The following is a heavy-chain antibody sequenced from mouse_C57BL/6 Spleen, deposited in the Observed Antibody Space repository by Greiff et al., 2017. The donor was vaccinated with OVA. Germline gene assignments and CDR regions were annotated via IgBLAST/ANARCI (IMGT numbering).Heavy chain of an antibody. J-gene: IGHJ3*01. V-gene: IGHV1-69*01. D-gene: IGHD1-1*01. CDR1: GYTFTSYW. Sequence: VKLQQPGAELVMPGASVKLSCKASGYTFTSYWMHWVKQRPGQGLEWIGEIDPSDSYTNYNQKFKGKSTLTVDKSSSTAYMQLSSLTSEDSAVYYCARSPYGSTWFAYWGQGTLVTVSA. CDR3: ARSPYGSTWFAY. CDR2: IDPSDSYT.